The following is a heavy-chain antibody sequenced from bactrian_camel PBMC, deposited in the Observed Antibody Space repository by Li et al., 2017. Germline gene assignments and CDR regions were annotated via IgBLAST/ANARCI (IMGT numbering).Heavy chain of an antibody. V-gene: IGHV3S31*01. CDR3: VRDLADAGDY. D-gene: IGHD1*01. CDR1: AFTFSSAA. Sequence: VQLVESGGGLVQPGGSLRLSCAASAFTFSSAAMSWARQAPGKGLEWVSIINSDGGNTYYEDSVKGRFTISRDNAKNTLYLQMNSLKFEDTAVYYCVRDLADAGDYWGQGTQVTVS. J-gene: IGHJ4*01. CDR2: INSDGGNT.